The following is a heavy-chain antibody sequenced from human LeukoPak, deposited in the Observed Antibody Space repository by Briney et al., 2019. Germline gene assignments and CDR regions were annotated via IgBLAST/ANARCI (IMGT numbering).Heavy chain of an antibody. V-gene: IGHV3-23*01. CDR2: INGRGDNT. J-gene: IGHJ5*02. CDR3: AKDRVSPGFDLFDP. D-gene: IGHD5-12*01. Sequence: GGSLRLSCAASGFTFSSYAMNWVRQAPGKGLEWVSAINGRGDNTYSADSVKGRFTISRDNSKSTLFLQMNSLRAEDTAIYYCAKDRVSPGFDLFDPWGQGTLVTVSS. CDR1: GFTFSSYA.